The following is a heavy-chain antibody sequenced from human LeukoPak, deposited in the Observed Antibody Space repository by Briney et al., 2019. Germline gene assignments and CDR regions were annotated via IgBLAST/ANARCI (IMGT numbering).Heavy chain of an antibody. V-gene: IGHV3-23*01. Sequence: GGSLRLSCAASGFTFSSYAMSWVRQAPGKGLEWVSAVSASGGSTYYADSVKGRFTISRDNSKNTLHLQMNSLRAEDTAVYYCAKDDDYGDYDYWGQGTLVTVSS. J-gene: IGHJ4*02. CDR1: GFTFSSYA. CDR3: AKDDDYGDYDY. D-gene: IGHD4-17*01. CDR2: VSASGGST.